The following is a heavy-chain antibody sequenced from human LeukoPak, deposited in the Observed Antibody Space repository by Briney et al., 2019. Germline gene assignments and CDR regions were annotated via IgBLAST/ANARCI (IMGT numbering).Heavy chain of an antibody. J-gene: IGHJ3*02. Sequence: PSETLSLTCAVYGGSFSGYYWSWIRQPPGKGLEWIGEINHSGSTNYNPSLKSRVTISVDTSKNQFSLKLSSVTAADTAVYYCASTADDSSGYTAFDIWGQGTMVTVSS. D-gene: IGHD3-22*01. CDR2: INHSGST. CDR3: ASTADDSSGYTAFDI. V-gene: IGHV4-34*01. CDR1: GGSFSGYY.